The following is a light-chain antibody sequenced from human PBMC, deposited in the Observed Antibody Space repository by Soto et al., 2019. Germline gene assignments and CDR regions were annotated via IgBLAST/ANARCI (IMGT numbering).Light chain of an antibody. CDR2: EVT. J-gene: IGLJ1*01. CDR3: CSYAGSSTYV. V-gene: IGLV2-23*02. Sequence: QSALTQPASVSGSPGQSITISCTGSSSDVGRYDLVSWYQQHPGKVPKLIIHEVTKRSSGLSNRFSGSKSGNTASLTISGLHAEDEADYYCCSYAGSSTYVFGTGTKLTVL. CDR1: SSDVGRYDL.